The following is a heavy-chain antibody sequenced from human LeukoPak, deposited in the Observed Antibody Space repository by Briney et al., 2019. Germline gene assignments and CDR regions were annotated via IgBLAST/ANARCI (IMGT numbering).Heavy chain of an antibody. Sequence: GASVKVSCKASGYTFTAYYMHWVRQAPGQGLEWMGWISPNSGGTNYAQKFQGRVTMTRDTSISTAYMELSRLRSDDTAVYYCARGLWFGELFDYWGQGTLVTVSS. CDR1: GYTFTAYY. V-gene: IGHV1-2*02. J-gene: IGHJ4*02. CDR2: ISPNSGGT. CDR3: ARGLWFGELFDY. D-gene: IGHD3-10*01.